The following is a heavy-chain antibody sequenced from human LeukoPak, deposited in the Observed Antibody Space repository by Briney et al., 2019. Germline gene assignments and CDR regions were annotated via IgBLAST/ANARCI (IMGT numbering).Heavy chain of an antibody. CDR2: ISSSSSYI. V-gene: IGHV3-21*01. Sequence: GGSLRLSCAASGFTFSTYWMNWVRQAPGKGLEWVSSISSSSSYIYYADSVKGRFTISRDNAKNSLYLQMNSLRAEDTAVYYCARRDSSGWVIDYWGQGTLVTVSS. CDR3: ARRDSSGWVIDY. D-gene: IGHD6-19*01. J-gene: IGHJ4*02. CDR1: GFTFSTYW.